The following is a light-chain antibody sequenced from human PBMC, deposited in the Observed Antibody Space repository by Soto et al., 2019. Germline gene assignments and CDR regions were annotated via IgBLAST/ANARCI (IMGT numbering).Light chain of an antibody. Sequence: HSALTQPRSVSGSPGQSVTISCTGTSSDVSGSDYVSWYQQHPGKAPNFVIFDVSKRPLGVPDRCSGSKSGNTASLTISGLQAEDEADYFCCSYAGSSSYVVFGGGTKLTVL. CDR2: DVS. CDR3: CSYAGSSSYVV. V-gene: IGLV2-11*01. CDR1: SSDVSGSDY. J-gene: IGLJ2*01.